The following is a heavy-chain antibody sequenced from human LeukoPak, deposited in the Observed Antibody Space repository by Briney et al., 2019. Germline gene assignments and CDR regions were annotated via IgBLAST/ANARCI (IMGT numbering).Heavy chain of an antibody. Sequence: SETLSLTCAAYGGSFSDYYWSWIRQPPGKGLEWIGEINHSGSTNYNPSLKSRVTISVDTSKNQFSLKLSSVTAADTAVYYCAGSIAARLGYWGQGTLVTVSS. CDR1: GGSFSDYY. CDR2: INHSGST. CDR3: AGSIAARLGY. J-gene: IGHJ4*02. D-gene: IGHD6-6*01. V-gene: IGHV4-34*01.